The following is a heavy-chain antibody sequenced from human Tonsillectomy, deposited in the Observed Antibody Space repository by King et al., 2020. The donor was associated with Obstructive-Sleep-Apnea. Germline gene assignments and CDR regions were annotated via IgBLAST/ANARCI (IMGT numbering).Heavy chain of an antibody. V-gene: IGHV4-39*01. CDR2: IYYSGST. D-gene: IGHD3-22*01. CDR1: GGSISSSSYY. Sequence: QLQESGPGLVKPSETLSLTCTVSGGSISSSSYYWGWIRQPPGKGLEWIGSIYYSGSTYYNPSLKSRVTISVDTSKNQFSLRLSSVAAADTALYYCARGRDFSGYEPNDAFDIWGQGTMGTVSS. CDR3: ARGRDFSGYEPNDAFDI. J-gene: IGHJ3*02.